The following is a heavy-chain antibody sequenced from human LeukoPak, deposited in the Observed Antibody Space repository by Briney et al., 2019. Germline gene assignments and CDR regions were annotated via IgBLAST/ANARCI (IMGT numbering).Heavy chain of an antibody. CDR1: GFTFSSYS. D-gene: IGHD5-18*01. CDR2: ISSSSSTI. CDR3: ARDREVDTAMATPQDY. V-gene: IGHV3-48*04. J-gene: IGHJ4*02. Sequence: GGSLRLSCAASGFTFSSYSMNWVRQAPGKGLEWVSYISSSSSTIYYADSVKGRFTISRDNAKNSLYLQMNSLRVEDTAVYYCARDREVDTAMATPQDYWGQGTLVTVSS.